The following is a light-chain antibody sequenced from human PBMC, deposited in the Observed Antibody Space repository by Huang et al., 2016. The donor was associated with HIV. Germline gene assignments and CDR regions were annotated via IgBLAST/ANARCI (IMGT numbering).Light chain of an antibody. CDR2: TLS. V-gene: IGKV2-40*01. CDR3: MQRIEFPSLT. J-gene: IGKJ4*01. Sequence: DIVMTQTPLSLPVTPGEPASISCRSSQSLLDSDDGNTYLDWYLQKPGQSPQLLIYTLSDRASGVPDRFSGSGSGTDFTLKISRVEAEDVGVYYCMQRIEFPSLTFGGGTKVEIK. CDR1: QSLLDSDDGNTY.